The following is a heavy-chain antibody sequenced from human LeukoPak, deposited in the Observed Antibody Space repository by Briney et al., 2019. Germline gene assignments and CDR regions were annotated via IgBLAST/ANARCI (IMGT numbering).Heavy chain of an antibody. CDR2: IYYSGST. CDR1: GVSISSGGYY. Sequence: PSETLSLTCTVSGVSISSGGYYWSWIRQHPGKGLEWIGYIYYSGSTYYNPSLKSRVTISVDTSKNQFSLKLSSVTAADTAVYYCARSNGEYDSSGYAYYWYFDLWGRGTLVTVSS. D-gene: IGHD3-22*01. V-gene: IGHV4-31*03. J-gene: IGHJ2*01. CDR3: ARSNGEYDSSGYAYYWYFDL.